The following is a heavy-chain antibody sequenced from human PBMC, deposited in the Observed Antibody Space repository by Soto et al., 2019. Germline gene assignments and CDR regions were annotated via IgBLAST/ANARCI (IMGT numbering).Heavy chain of an antibody. CDR1: GGSISSGDYY. V-gene: IGHV4-30-4*01. Sequence: SETLSLTCTVSGGSISSGDYYWSWIRQPPGKGLVWIGSIYYSGSTYYNPSLKSRVTISVDTSKNQFSLKLSSVTAADTAVYYCARRGSSSWYGYWGQGTLVT. CDR3: ARRGSSSWYGY. CDR2: IYYSGST. J-gene: IGHJ4*02. D-gene: IGHD6-13*01.